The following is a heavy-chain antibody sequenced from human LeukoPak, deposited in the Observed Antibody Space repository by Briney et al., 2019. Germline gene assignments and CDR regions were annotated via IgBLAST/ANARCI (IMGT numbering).Heavy chain of an antibody. CDR3: ARGNRIAVAGTKSKGYYYYGMDV. CDR2: TYYRSKWYN. J-gene: IGHJ6*02. V-gene: IGHV6-1*01. D-gene: IGHD6-19*01. CDR1: GDSVSSNSAA. Sequence: SQTLSLTCAISGDSVSSNSAAWNWIRQSPSRGLEWLGRTYYRSKWYNDYAVSVKSRITINPDTSKIQFSLQLNSVTPEDTAVYYCARGNRIAVAGTKSKGYYYYGMDVWGQGTTVTVSS.